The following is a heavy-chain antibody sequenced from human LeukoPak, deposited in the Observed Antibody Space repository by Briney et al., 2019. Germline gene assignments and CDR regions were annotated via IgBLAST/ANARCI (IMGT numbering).Heavy chain of an antibody. V-gene: IGHV3-23*01. CDR3: AKGRGSCFGCYYYYGMDV. CDR1: GFTFSSYA. D-gene: IGHD2-15*01. J-gene: IGHJ6*02. CDR2: ISGSGGST. Sequence: PGGSLRLSCAASGFTFSSYAMSWVRQAPGKGLEWVSAISGSGGSTYYADSVKGRFTISRDNSKNTLYLQMNSLRAEDTAVYYCAKGRGSCFGCYYYYGMDVWGQGTTVTVSS.